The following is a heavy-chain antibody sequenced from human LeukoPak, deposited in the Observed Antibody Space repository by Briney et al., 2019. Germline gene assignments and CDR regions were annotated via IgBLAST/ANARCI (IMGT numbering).Heavy chain of an antibody. CDR2: ISYDGSNK. Sequence: GGSLRLSCAASGFTFSSYAMHWVRQAPGKGLEWVAVISYDGSNKYYADSVKGRFTISRDNSKNTLYLQMNSLRAEDTAVYYCAREPMARGVIYWGQGTLVTVSS. J-gene: IGHJ4*02. V-gene: IGHV3-30*04. CDR1: GFTFSSYA. CDR3: AREPMARGVIY. D-gene: IGHD3-10*01.